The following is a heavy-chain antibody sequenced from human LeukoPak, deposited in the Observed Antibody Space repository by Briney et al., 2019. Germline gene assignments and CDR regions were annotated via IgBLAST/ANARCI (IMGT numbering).Heavy chain of an antibody. CDR1: GYPFIYYY. J-gene: IGHJ5*01. CDR3: ARSDGFSGYSSLGDS. CDR2: INPNSGDT. D-gene: IGHD3-22*01. Sequence: ASVKVSCKAAGYPFIYYYMHWVRQAPGQGLEWMGWINPNSGDTNYAQKFQGRVTITRDTSISTAYMELSRLTSDDTAVYYCARSDGFSGYSSLGDSWGQGTLVTVSS. V-gene: IGHV1-2*02.